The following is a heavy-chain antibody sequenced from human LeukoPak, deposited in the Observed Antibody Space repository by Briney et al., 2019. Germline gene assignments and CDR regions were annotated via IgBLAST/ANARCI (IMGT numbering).Heavy chain of an antibody. CDR3: ARRSGCSSTYCSNWFDP. CDR2: IYYSGST. J-gene: IGHJ5*02. V-gene: IGHV4-39*01. CDR1: GGSISSSSYY. Sequence: SETLSLTCTVSGGSISSSSYYWGWIRQPPGTGLEWIGSIYYSGSTYYNPSLKSRVTISVDTSKNQFSLKLSSVTAADTAVYYCARRSGCSSTYCSNWFDPWGQGTLVTVSS. D-gene: IGHD2-2*01.